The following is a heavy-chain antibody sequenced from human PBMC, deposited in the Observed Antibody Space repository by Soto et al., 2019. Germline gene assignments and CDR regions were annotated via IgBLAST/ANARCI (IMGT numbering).Heavy chain of an antibody. D-gene: IGHD5-12*01. CDR2: IFVTGGTI. CDR3: AREGYPFDY. V-gene: IGHV3-48*02. CDR1: GFTFSSYS. J-gene: IGHJ4*02. Sequence: GGSLRLSCVASGFTFSSYSMVWVRQAPGKGLEWVSYIFVTGGTIYYADSVKGRFTVSRDNAKNSLFLQMNSLRDEDTAVYYCAREGYPFDYWGQGTLVTVSS.